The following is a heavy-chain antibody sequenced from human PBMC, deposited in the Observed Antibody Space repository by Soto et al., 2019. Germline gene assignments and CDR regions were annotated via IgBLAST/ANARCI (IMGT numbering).Heavy chain of an antibody. CDR1: GFTFGSYA. V-gene: IGHV3-23*01. CDR3: AKARGSSTPAPGSY. J-gene: IGHJ4*02. CDR2: VSGSGDST. D-gene: IGHD3-16*01. Sequence: ESGGGLEQPGGSLRLSCAASGFTFGSYAMSWVRQAPGRGLEWVSAVSGSGDSTYYADSVKGRFTISRDNSKNTLYLQMNSLGAEDTAVYYCAKARGSSTPAPGSYWGQGSLVTVSS.